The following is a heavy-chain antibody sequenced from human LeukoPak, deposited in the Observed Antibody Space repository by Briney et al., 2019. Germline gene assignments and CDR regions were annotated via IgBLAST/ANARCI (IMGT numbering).Heavy chain of an antibody. CDR2: INPSGGNT. V-gene: IGHV1-46*01. Sequence: HRASVKVSCKASGYTFTSYYMHWVRQAPGQGLEWMGIINPSGGNTNYAQKFQGRVTMTRDMSTSTVYMELSSLRSEDTAVYYCARDGGYCSGGSCSRGAFDIWGQGTMVTVSS. J-gene: IGHJ3*02. CDR3: ARDGGYCSGGSCSRGAFDI. D-gene: IGHD2-15*01. CDR1: GYTFTSYY.